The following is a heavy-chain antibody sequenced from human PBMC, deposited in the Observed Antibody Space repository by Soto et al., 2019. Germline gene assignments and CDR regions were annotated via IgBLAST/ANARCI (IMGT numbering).Heavy chain of an antibody. Sequence: QVQLQESGPGLVKPSGTLSLTCAVSGGSISSSNWWSWVRQPPGKGLEWIGEIYHSGSTNYNPSLKSRVTIAVDKSKNQFSLKLGSVTAADTAVYYCARALSSGWYGNWFDPWGQGTLVTVSS. CDR1: GGSISSSNW. V-gene: IGHV4-4*02. D-gene: IGHD6-19*01. J-gene: IGHJ5*02. CDR2: IYHSGST. CDR3: ARALSSGWYGNWFDP.